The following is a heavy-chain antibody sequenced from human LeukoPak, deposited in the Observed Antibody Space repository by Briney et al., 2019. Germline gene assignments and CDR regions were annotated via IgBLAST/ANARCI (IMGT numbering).Heavy chain of an antibody. D-gene: IGHD3-10*01. J-gene: IGHJ5*02. CDR2: IYTSGST. V-gene: IGHV4-61*02. CDR3: ARDRGLGYYYGSGSYPQTPNWFDP. Sequence: PSETLSLTCTVSGGSISSGSYYWSWIRQPAGKGLEWIGRIYTSGSTNYNPSLKSRVTMSVDTSKNQFSLKLSSVTAADTAVYYCARDRGLGYYYGSGSYPQTPNWFDPWGQGTLVTVSS. CDR1: GGSISSGSYY.